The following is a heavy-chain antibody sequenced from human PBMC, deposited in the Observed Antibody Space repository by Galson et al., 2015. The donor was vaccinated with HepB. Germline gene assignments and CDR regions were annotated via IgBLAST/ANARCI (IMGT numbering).Heavy chain of an antibody. CDR1: GFSLSASTMC. J-gene: IGHJ3*01. Sequence: PALVTPTQTLTLTCTFSGFSLSASTMCVSWIRQPPGKALEWLGRIDWDDDNYYNTSLKTRLTISKDTSKNEVVLRMTNMDPVDTATYFCARLLLRRGYDSGDAFDFWCQGSMVIVSS. D-gene: IGHD3-3*01. CDR3: ARLLLRRGYDSGDAFDF. CDR2: IDWDDDN. V-gene: IGHV2-70*11.